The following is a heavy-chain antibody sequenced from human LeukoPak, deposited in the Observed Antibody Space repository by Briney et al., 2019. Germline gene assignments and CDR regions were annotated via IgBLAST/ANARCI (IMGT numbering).Heavy chain of an antibody. V-gene: IGHV3-66*01. D-gene: IGHD2-15*01. J-gene: IGHJ5*02. CDR2: IYSGGST. CDR3: AGGPSCYHNH. CDR1: EFSVCSNY. Sequence: WGSLRLSCAASEFSVCSNYMTWVRQAPGKGLEWVSLIYSGGSTYYSDSVKGRFTISRDNSKNTLYLQMKSMRAEDTTEYYCAGGPSCYHNHWGQGTLVPVSS.